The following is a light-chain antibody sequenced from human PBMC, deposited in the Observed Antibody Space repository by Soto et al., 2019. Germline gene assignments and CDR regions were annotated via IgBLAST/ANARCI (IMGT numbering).Light chain of an antibody. CDR1: SSDVGGYNY. CDR2: DVS. J-gene: IGLJ2*01. V-gene: IGLV2-11*01. CDR3: CSDAGTYTPVV. Sequence: QSALTQPRSVSGSPGQSVTISCTGTSSDVGGYNYVSWYQQHPGKAPKLMIYDVSKRPSGVPDRFSGSKSGNTASLTISGLQAEDEADYYCCSDAGTYTPVVFGGGTKVTVL.